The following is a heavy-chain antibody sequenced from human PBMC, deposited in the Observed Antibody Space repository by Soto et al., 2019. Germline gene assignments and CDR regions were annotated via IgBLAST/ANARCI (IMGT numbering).Heavy chain of an antibody. J-gene: IGHJ6*02. D-gene: IGHD3-10*01. V-gene: IGHV1-69*01. CDR3: AREKGDGEVRGVIIKYGMDV. CDR2: IIPIFGTA. CDR1: GGTFSSYA. Sequence: QVQLVQSGAEVKKPGSSVKVSCKASGGTFSSYAISWVRQAPGQGLEWMGGIIPIFGTANYAQKSQGRVTLTADDTTRTAYMELSSVRSEDTAVYYCAREKGDGEVRGVIIKYGMDVWGQGPTVTVSS.